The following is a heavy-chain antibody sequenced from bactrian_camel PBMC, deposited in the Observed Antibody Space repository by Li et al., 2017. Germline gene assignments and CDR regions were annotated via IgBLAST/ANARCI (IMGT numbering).Heavy chain of an antibody. Sequence: HVQLVESGGGSVQTGGSLKLSCVFSGDTETDYSMAWFRQAPGKEREGVATIDPYGISRYADSVKGRFTQSQDSANSVLYLQMNILQPEDTAVYYCAADQTRRGARWISLDPANFAVWGQGTQVTVS. CDR3: AADQTRRGARWISLDPANFAV. J-gene: IGHJ4*01. CDR2: IDPYGIS. D-gene: IGHD8*01. CDR1: GDTETDYS. V-gene: IGHV3S53*01.